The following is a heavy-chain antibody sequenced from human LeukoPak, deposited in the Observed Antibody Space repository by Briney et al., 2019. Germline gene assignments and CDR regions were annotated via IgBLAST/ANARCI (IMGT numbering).Heavy chain of an antibody. CDR2: IIPIFGTA. Sequence: GASVKVSCKASGGTFSSYAISWVRQAPGQGLEWMGGIIPIFGTANYAQKFQGRVTITADKSTSTAYMELSSLRSEDTAVYYCARFQYQLLWQEQLVPYYFDYWGQGTLVTVSS. CDR3: ARFQYQLLWQEQLVPYYFDY. CDR1: GGTFSSYA. V-gene: IGHV1-69*06. D-gene: IGHD2-2*01. J-gene: IGHJ4*02.